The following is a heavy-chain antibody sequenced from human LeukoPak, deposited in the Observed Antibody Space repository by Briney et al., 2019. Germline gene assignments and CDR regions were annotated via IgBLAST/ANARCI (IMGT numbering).Heavy chain of an antibody. Sequence: SVKVSCKASGGTFSSYAISWVRQAPGQGLEWMGGIIPIFGTANYAQKFQGRVTITTDESTSTAYMELSSLRSEDTAVYYCATSAKIRGYDFWSGYQPFDYWGQGTLVTVSS. J-gene: IGHJ4*02. CDR2: IIPIFGTA. CDR1: GGTFSSYA. CDR3: ATSAKIRGYDFWSGYQPFDY. D-gene: IGHD3-3*01. V-gene: IGHV1-69*05.